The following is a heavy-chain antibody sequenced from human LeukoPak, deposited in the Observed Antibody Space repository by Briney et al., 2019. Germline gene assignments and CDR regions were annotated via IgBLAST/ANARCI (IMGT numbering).Heavy chain of an antibody. CDR1: GYTFTGYY. J-gene: IGHJ4*02. CDR2: INPNSGGT. Sequence: ASVTVSCKASGYTFTGYYMHWVRQAPGQGLEWMGWINPNSGGTNYAQKFQGRVTVTRDTSISTAYMELSRLRSDDTAVYYCARDRQWWTLDYWGQGTLVAVSS. D-gene: IGHD2-8*01. CDR3: ARDRQWWTLDY. V-gene: IGHV1-2*02.